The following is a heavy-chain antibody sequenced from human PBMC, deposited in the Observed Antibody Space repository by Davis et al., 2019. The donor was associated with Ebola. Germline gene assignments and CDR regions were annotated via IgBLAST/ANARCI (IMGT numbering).Heavy chain of an antibody. V-gene: IGHV1-18*01. CDR2: ISAYNGNT. CDR3: ARDGEGWYYGSGSNDY. CDR1: GYTFTSYG. J-gene: IGHJ4*02. Sequence: ASVKVSCKASGYTFTSYGISWVRQAPGQGLEWMGWISAYNGNTNYAQKLQGRVTMTTDTSTSTAYMELRSLRSDDTAVYYCARDGEGWYYGSGSNDYWGQGTLVTVSS. D-gene: IGHD3-10*01.